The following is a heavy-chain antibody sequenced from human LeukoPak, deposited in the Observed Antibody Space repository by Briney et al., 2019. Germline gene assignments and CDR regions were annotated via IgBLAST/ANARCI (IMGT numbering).Heavy chain of an antibody. CDR3: ARHRRTGPGYCSSTSCYNYGMDV. V-gene: IGHV4-39*01. D-gene: IGHD2-2*02. CDR1: GGSISSSSYY. J-gene: IGHJ6*02. Sequence: SETLSLTCTVSGGSISSSSYYWGWIRQPPGRGLEWIGSIYYSGSTYYNPSLKSRVTISVDTSKNQFSLKLGSVTAADTAVYYCARHRRTGPGYCSSTSCYNYGMDVWGQGTTVTVSS. CDR2: IYYSGST.